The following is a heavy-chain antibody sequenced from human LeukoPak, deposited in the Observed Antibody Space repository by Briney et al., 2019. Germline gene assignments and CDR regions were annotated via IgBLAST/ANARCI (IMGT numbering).Heavy chain of an antibody. CDR1: GFTFSSYA. Sequence: GGSLRLSCAASGFTFSSYAMHWVRQAPGKGLEWVSYISSSGSTIYYADSVKGRFTISRDNAKNSLYLQMNSLRAEDTAVYYCARETGYYYDSRPLGFDPWGQGTLVTVSS. D-gene: IGHD3-22*01. V-gene: IGHV3-48*04. J-gene: IGHJ5*02. CDR3: ARETGYYYDSRPLGFDP. CDR2: ISSSGSTI.